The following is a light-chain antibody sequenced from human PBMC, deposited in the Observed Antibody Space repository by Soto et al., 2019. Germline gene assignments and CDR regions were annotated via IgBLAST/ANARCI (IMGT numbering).Light chain of an antibody. Sequence: DIQMTQSPSTLSASVGDRVIITCRASQSINTWLAWYQQKPGRAPNLLIYDASSLESGVPLRFSGSGSGTEFTLSINNLQPDDFAAYYCHQYNSYWDTFGQGTMLEIK. CDR3: HQYNSYWDT. CDR1: QSINTW. CDR2: DAS. V-gene: IGKV1-5*01. J-gene: IGKJ2*01.